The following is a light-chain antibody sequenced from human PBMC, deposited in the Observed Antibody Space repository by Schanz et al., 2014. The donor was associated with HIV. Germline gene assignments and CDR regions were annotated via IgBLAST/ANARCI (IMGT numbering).Light chain of an antibody. CDR2: GNS. CDR3: QSFDKSVSAVV. CDR1: NSNIGAGYA. V-gene: IGLV1-40*01. Sequence: QSVLTQPPSVSGAPGQRVTISCTGSNSNIGAGYAVHWYQQLPGTAPKLLIYGNSNRPSGVPDRYSGSKSDTSASLAITGLQAEDEANYYCQSFDKSVSAVVFGGGTKLTVL. J-gene: IGLJ2*01.